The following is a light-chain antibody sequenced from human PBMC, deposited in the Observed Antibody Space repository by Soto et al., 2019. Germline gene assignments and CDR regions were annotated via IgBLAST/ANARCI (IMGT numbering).Light chain of an antibody. J-gene: IGKJ1*01. CDR3: QQYGSSPTWT. V-gene: IGKV3-20*01. CDR2: GAS. CDR1: QSVSSSY. Sequence: ESVLTQSPGTLSLSPGERATLSCRASQSVSSSYLAWYQKKPGQAPRLLIYGASSRATGIPDRFSGSGSGTDFTLTISRLEPEDFAVYYCQQYGSSPTWTSGQGTKVEIK.